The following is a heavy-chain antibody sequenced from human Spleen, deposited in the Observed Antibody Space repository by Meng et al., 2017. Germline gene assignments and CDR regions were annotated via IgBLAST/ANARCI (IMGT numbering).Heavy chain of an antibody. CDR2: CYYSGST. V-gene: IGHV4-61*01. D-gene: IGHD6-6*01. CDR3: ARERRIGTRPLDY. J-gene: IGHJ4*02. CDR1: GDSAKSDSSY. Sequence: VQLQGSGPELVRPSETLSLTCTVSGDSAKSDSSYWTGIRRPPGKGLEWIGHCYYSGSTNYNPSLRDRVSISVDTSKNQFSLKLSPILAADTAVYYCARERRIGTRPLDYWGQGTLVTVSS.